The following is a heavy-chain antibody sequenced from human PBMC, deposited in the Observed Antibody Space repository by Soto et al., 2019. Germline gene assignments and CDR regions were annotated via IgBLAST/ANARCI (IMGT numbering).Heavy chain of an antibody. D-gene: IGHD3-16*01. Sequence: PSETLSLTCTVSGDSITRGAYYWTWIRQHPGKGLEWIGHISNTGRTYYNPSLKSRLSISLDTSENQFSLKLTSVTAADTAIYYCARARQYYDCELDPWGQGTLVTVSS. CDR3: ARARQYYDCELDP. CDR2: ISNTGRT. CDR1: GDSITRGAYY. V-gene: IGHV4-31*03. J-gene: IGHJ5*02.